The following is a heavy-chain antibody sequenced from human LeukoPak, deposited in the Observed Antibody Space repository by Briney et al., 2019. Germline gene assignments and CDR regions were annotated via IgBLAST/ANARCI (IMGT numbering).Heavy chain of an antibody. D-gene: IGHD3-10*01. CDR3: AKDWSRALWFGELLHYFDY. CDR2: ISYDGSNK. J-gene: IGHJ4*02. Sequence: GGSLRLSCAASAFTFRSNAMHWARQAPGKGLEWVAVISYDGSNKYYADSVKGRFTISRDNSKNTLYLQMNSLRAEDTAVYYCAKDWSRALWFGELLHYFDYWGQGTLVTVSS. CDR1: AFTFRSNA. V-gene: IGHV3-30*04.